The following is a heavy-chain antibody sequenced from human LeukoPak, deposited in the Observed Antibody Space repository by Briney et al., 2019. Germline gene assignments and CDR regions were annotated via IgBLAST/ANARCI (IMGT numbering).Heavy chain of an antibody. CDR1: GFSLSSNG. Sequence: GGSLRLSCVASGFSLSSNGMHWVRQAPGKGLEWVAVLWSDASNRYYADSVKGRLTISRDISKNTLYLQMTSLRVEDTAVYYCAREDWGSTGHSFGYWGQGTLVTVSS. J-gene: IGHJ4*02. CDR2: LWSDASNR. CDR3: AREDWGSTGHSFGY. D-gene: IGHD7-27*01. V-gene: IGHV3-33*01.